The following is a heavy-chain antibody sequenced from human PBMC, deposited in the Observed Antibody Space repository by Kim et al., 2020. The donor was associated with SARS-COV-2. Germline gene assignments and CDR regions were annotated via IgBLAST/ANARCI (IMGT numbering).Heavy chain of an antibody. D-gene: IGHD2-2*01. V-gene: IGHV3-15*01. Sequence: KTDGGTAGYAAPVKGRFTISRDDSKNTLYLLMNSLKTEDSGVYYCTTVSMRWGQGTLVTVSS. CDR2: KTDGGTA. J-gene: IGHJ4*02. CDR3: TTVSMR.